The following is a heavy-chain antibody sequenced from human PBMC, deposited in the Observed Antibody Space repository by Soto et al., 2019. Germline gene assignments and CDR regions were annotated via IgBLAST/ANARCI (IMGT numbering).Heavy chain of an antibody. J-gene: IGHJ4*02. CDR3: ARGRYGDY. CDR2: ISAHNGNT. CDR1: GYTFTSYG. Sequence: QVHLVQSGAEVKKPGASVKVSCKASGYTFTSYGITWVRQAPGQGLEWMGWISAHNGNTDYAQKLQGRVIVTRDTSPSTADMELGILRSDDTGVYYCARGRYGDYGGQGAVVTVSS. V-gene: IGHV1-18*01. D-gene: IGHD1-1*01.